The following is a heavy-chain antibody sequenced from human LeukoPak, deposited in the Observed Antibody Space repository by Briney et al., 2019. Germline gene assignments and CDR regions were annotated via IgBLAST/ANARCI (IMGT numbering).Heavy chain of an antibody. CDR2: INWNGGSI. Sequence: GGSLRLSCAVSGFIFDDYGMSWVRLVPGKGLEWVSGINWNGGSIAYADSMKGRFTISRDNDKNSLYLQMDNLRAEDTALYYCARSPSYSYHYMDVWGKGTTVTVSS. CDR3: ARSPSYSYHYMDV. V-gene: IGHV3-20*04. CDR1: GFIFDDYG. J-gene: IGHJ6*03.